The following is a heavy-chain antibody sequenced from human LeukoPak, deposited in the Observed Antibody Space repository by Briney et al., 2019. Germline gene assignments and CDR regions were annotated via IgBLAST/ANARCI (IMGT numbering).Heavy chain of an antibody. Sequence: ASVKVSCKASGYTFTGYYMHWVRQAPGQGLEWMGWISAYSGNTNYAQNLQGRVTMTTDTSTSTVYLELRSLRSDDTAVYYCARPRSLMTRDAFDIWGQGTMVTVSS. CDR3: ARPRSLMTRDAFDI. J-gene: IGHJ3*02. D-gene: IGHD3-16*01. V-gene: IGHV1-18*04. CDR1: GYTFTGYY. CDR2: ISAYSGNT.